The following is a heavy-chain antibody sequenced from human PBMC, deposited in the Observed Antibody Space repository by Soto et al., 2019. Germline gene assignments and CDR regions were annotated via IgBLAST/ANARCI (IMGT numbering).Heavy chain of an antibody. J-gene: IGHJ6*02. CDR2: IIPIFGTA. Sequence: QVQLVQSGAEVKKPGSSVKVSCKASGGTFSSYAISWVRQAPGQGLEWMGGIIPIFGTANYAQKFQGRVTITADESTSTAYMELSSLRSEDTAVYYCAGGVSGIAAAGDYYYYYGMDVWGQGTTVTVSS. CDR1: GGTFSSYA. D-gene: IGHD6-13*01. CDR3: AGGVSGIAAAGDYYYYYGMDV. V-gene: IGHV1-69*01.